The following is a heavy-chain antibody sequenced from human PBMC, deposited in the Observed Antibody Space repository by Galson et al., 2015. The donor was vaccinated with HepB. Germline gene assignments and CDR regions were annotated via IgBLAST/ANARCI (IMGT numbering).Heavy chain of an antibody. CDR3: STKGGNCGDDCSSVHDFDI. J-gene: IGHJ3*02. V-gene: IGHV3-23*01. Sequence: SLRLSCAASGFTFSRFHVSWVRQAPGKGLEWLSAISDNGVYTYYADSVRGRFTISRDNSRNTLYLQMDSLRPEDTAVYYCSTKGGNCGDDCSSVHDFDICGQGTSVTFSS. CDR1: GFTFSRFH. CDR2: ISDNGVYT. D-gene: IGHD2-21*02.